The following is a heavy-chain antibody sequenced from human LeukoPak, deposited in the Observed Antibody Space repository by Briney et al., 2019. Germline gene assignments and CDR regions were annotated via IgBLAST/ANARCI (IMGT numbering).Heavy chain of an antibody. V-gene: IGHV4-61*02. J-gene: IGHJ4*02. D-gene: IGHD3-10*01. CDR1: GGSISTGSDY. Sequence: PSQTLSLTCTVSGGSISTGSDYWSWIRQAAGKGLEWIGRIYTSGSTDYNPSLRSRVTISVDTSKNQFSLRLSPVTAADTAVYYCARVMVGVRGLHFDDWGQGTLVTVSS. CDR3: ARVMVGVRGLHFDD. CDR2: IYTSGST.